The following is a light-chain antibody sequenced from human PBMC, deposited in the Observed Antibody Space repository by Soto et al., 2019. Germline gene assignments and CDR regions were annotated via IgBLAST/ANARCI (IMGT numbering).Light chain of an antibody. V-gene: IGKV3-20*01. CDR3: LQHGDSVWT. Sequence: EILLTQSPGTLSLSPGERAAFSCRASQSIGNNYLAWYQQRPGQAPRLLIYETSYRATGIPDRFSGSASGTDFSFPISRLEAEDFAVYYCLQHGDSVWTFGQGTKVE. CDR1: QSIGNNY. CDR2: ETS. J-gene: IGKJ1*01.